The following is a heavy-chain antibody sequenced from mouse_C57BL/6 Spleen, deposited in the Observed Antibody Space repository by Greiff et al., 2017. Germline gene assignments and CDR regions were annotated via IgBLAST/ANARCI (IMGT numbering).Heavy chain of an antibody. D-gene: IGHD1-1*01. V-gene: IGHV1-54*01. J-gene: IGHJ4*01. Sequence: QVQLQQSGAELVRPGTSVKVSCKASGYAFTNYLIEWVKQRPGQGLEWIGVINPGSGGTNYTAKFKGKATLTADKSSSTAYMQLSSLTSEDSAVYFCARFYYGSSYAMDYWGQGTSVTVSS. CDR3: ARFYYGSSYAMDY. CDR1: GYAFTNYL. CDR2: INPGSGGT.